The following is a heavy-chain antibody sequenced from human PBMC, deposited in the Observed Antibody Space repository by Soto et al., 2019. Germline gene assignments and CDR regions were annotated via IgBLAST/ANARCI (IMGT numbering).Heavy chain of an antibody. CDR2: IYYTGST. Sequence: PSETLSLTCTVSGGSISNNYWSWIRQTPGRGLEWIGYIYYTGSTNYDPSFKGRVTISLDTSKNQFSLKLSSVTAADTAVYYCARGNVVAIDYWGQGTLVTVSS. CDR3: ARGNVVAIDY. V-gene: IGHV4-59*08. CDR1: GGSISNNY. D-gene: IGHD2-21*01. J-gene: IGHJ4*02.